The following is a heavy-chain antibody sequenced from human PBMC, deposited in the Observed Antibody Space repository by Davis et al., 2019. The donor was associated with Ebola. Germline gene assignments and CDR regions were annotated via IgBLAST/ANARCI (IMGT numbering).Heavy chain of an antibody. Sequence: ASVKVSCKASGYTFTSYGISWVRQAPGQGLEWMGWINPNSGGTNYAQKFQGWVTMTRDTSISTAYMELSRLRSDDTAVYYCARGGSSSSGPYYYYMDVWGKGTTVTVSS. CDR2: INPNSGGT. V-gene: IGHV1-2*04. CDR3: ARGGSSSSGPYYYYMDV. J-gene: IGHJ6*03. CDR1: GYTFTSYG. D-gene: IGHD6-6*01.